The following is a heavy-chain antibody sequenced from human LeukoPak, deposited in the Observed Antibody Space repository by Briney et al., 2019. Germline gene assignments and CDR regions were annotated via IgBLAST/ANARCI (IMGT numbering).Heavy chain of an antibody. CDR2: ISHDASSK. CDR3: VIHFDH. CDR1: GFTFSNSG. J-gene: IGHJ4*02. Sequence: PGRSLRLSCAGSGFTFSNSGMHWVRQAPGKGLEWVAVISHDASSKYHADSVKGRFTISRDNSKNTLYLQMNSLRAEDTALYYCVIHFDHWGQGTLVTVSS. V-gene: IGHV3-30*03.